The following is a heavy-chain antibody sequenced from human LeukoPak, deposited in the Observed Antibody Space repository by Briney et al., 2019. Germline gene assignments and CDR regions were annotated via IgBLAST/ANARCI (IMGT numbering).Heavy chain of an antibody. V-gene: IGHV4-34*01. CDR1: GGSFSGYY. D-gene: IGHD3-10*01. CDR2: INHSGST. J-gene: IGHJ4*02. Sequence: SETLSLTCAVYGGSFSGYYWSWIRQPPGKGLEWIGEINHSGSTNYNPSLMSRVTISVDTSKNQFSLKLSSVTAAGTAVYFCARQNYGSAPLRYWGQGTLVTVSS. CDR3: ARQNYGSAPLRY.